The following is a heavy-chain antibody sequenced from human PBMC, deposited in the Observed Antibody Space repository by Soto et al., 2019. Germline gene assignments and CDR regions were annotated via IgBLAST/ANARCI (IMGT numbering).Heavy chain of an antibody. Sequence: PXETLTLSFTVSGGSISSGCYYWSWIRQHPGKVLEWIVYIYYSGSTYYNPSLKSRVTISVDTSKNQFSLKLSSVAAADTAVYYCARADMTTVRPGRGVPWFDPWGQGTLVTAPQ. CDR1: GGSISSGCYY. V-gene: IGHV4-31*03. CDR2: IYYSGST. CDR3: ARADMTTVRPGRGVPWFDP. D-gene: IGHD4-17*01. J-gene: IGHJ5*02.